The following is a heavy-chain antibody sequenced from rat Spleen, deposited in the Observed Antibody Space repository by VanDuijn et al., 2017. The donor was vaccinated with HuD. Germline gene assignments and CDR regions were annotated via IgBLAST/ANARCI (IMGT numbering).Heavy chain of an antibody. Sequence: EVQLVESGGGLVQPGRSMKLSCEASGFNFSNYYMAWVRQAPTEGLEWVASISYEGSSTYYGDSVKGRFTISREDAKNTQYLQMDSLRSEDTATYYCTTRDSSEEAFDYWGQGVMVTVSS. V-gene: IGHV5-22*01. CDR3: TTRDSSEEAFDY. CDR1: GFNFSNYY. J-gene: IGHJ2*01. CDR2: ISYEGSST. D-gene: IGHD1-11*01.